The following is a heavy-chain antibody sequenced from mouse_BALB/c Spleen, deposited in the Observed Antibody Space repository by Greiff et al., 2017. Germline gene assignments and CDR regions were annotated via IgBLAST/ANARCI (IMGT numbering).Heavy chain of an antibody. CDR2: IDPENGDT. V-gene: IGHV14-4*02. CDR3: NALHYYGSSYWYFDV. J-gene: IGHJ1*01. D-gene: IGHD1-1*01. CDR1: GFNIKDYY. Sequence: EVQLQQSGAELVRSGASVKLSCTASGFNIKDYYMHWVKQRPEQGLEWIGWIDPENGDTEYAPKFQGKATMTADTSSNTAYLQLSSLTSEDTAVYYCNALHYYGSSYWYFDVWGAGTTVTVSS.